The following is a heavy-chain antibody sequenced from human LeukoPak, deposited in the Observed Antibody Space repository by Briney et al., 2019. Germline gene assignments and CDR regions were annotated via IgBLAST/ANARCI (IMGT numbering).Heavy chain of an antibody. J-gene: IGHJ6*03. Sequence: ASETLSLTCTVSGGSISSSSYYWGWIRQPPGKGLEWIGSIYYSGSTYYNPSLKSRVTISVDTSKNQFSLKLSSVTAADTAVYYCASSSAAYYYYMDVWGKGTTVTISS. V-gene: IGHV4-39*01. CDR2: IYYSGST. D-gene: IGHD6-19*01. CDR1: GGSISSSSYY. CDR3: ASSSAAYYYYMDV.